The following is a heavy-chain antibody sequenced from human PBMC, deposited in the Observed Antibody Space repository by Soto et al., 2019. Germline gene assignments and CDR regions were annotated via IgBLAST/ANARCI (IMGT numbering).Heavy chain of an antibody. CDR1: GFSLTTSGVG. CDR2: IYWDDDK. CDR3: AHRVLRTVFGLVTTTAIYFDF. V-gene: IGHV2-5*02. J-gene: IGHJ4*02. D-gene: IGHD3-3*01. Sequence: QITLNESGPTVVRPTETLTLTCRFSGFSLTTSGVGVGWVRQSPGKAPEWLALIYWDDDKRYSESLKSRLTITKDNSKNQVVLTVGNLDPTDTDTYLCAHRVLRTVFGLVTTTAIYFDFWCQGTPVAVSS.